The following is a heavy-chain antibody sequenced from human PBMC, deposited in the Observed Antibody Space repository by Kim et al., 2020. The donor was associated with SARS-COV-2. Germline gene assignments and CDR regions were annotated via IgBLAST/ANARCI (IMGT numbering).Heavy chain of an antibody. V-gene: IGHV4-39*07. J-gene: IGHJ5*02. CDR1: GGSISSSSYY. D-gene: IGHD3-22*01. Sequence: SETLSLTCTVSGGSISSSSYYWGWIRQPPGKGLEWIGSIYYSGSTYYNPSLKSRVTISVDTSKNQFSLKLSSVTAADTAVYYCAREIVVVITPNWFDPWGQGTLVTVSS. CDR3: AREIVVVITPNWFDP. CDR2: IYYSGST.